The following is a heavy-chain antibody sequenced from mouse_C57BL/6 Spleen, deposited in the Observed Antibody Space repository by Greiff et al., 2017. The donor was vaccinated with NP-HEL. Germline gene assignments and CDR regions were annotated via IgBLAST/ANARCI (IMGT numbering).Heavy chain of an antibody. CDR2: IDPSDSET. V-gene: IGHV1-52*01. Sequence: VQLQQPGAELVRPGSSVKLSCKASGYTFTSYWMHWVKQRPIQGLEWIGNIDPSDSETHYNQKFKDKATLTVDKSSSTAYMQLSSLTSEDSAVYYCARSGYYGPFDYWGQGTTLTVSS. J-gene: IGHJ2*01. D-gene: IGHD1-1*01. CDR3: ARSGYYGPFDY. CDR1: GYTFTSYW.